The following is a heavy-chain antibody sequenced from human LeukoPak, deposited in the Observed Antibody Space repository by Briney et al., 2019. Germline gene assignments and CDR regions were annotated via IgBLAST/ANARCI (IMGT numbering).Heavy chain of an antibody. D-gene: IGHD2-2*02. CDR1: GFTFSSHA. CDR2: ISGSGGST. J-gene: IGHJ4*02. Sequence: PGGSLRLSCAASGFTFSSHAMSWVRQAPGKGLEWVSAISGSGGSTYYADSVKGRFTISRDNSKNTLYLQMNSLRAEDTAVYYCAKDRRYCSSTSCYTGEFDYWGQGTLVTVSS. CDR3: AKDRRYCSSTSCYTGEFDY. V-gene: IGHV3-23*01.